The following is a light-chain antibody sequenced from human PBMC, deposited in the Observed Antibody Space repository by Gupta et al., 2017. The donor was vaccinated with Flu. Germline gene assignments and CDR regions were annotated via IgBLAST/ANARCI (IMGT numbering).Light chain of an antibody. CDR2: KIS. CDR1: QGLLYGGNTY. V-gene: IGKV2-30*01. CDR3: MQGTHWPYT. J-gene: IGKJ2*01. Sequence: DVVLTQSPLSLPVTLGQPASISCTSSQGLLYGGNTYLNWFHQRPGQSPRRLIYKISIRASGVPDRFSGSGSDTDFTLQISRVEAEDVGIYYCMQGTHWPYTFGQGTRLEI.